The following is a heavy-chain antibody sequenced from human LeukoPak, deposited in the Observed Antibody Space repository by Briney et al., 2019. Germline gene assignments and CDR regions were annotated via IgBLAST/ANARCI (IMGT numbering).Heavy chain of an antibody. D-gene: IGHD6-6*01. CDR3: AKSYTGYSSSSNWFDP. Sequence: GGSLRLSCAASGFTFSSYSMNWVRQAPGKGLEWVSYISSSSSTIYYADSVKGRFTISRDNSKNTLYLQMNSLRAEDTAVYYCAKSYTGYSSSSNWFDPWGQGTLVTVSS. CDR1: GFTFSSYS. J-gene: IGHJ5*02. CDR2: ISSSSSTI. V-gene: IGHV3-48*01.